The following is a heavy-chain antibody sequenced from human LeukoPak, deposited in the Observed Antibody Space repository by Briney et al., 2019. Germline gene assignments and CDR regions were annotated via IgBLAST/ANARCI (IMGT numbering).Heavy chain of an antibody. D-gene: IGHD3-9*01. Sequence: GGSLRLSCAASGFTFSSYSMNWVRQAPGKGLEWVSSISRSSSYIYYADSVKGRFTISRDNAKNSLYLQMNSLRAEETAVYYCARELPPYYDILTGPHGYWGQGTLVTVSS. CDR2: ISRSSSYI. CDR1: GFTFSSYS. J-gene: IGHJ4*02. V-gene: IGHV3-21*01. CDR3: ARELPPYYDILTGPHGY.